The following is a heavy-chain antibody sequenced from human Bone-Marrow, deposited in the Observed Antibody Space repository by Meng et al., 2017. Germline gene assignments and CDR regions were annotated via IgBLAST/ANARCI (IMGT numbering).Heavy chain of an antibody. CDR1: GGTFSSYA. Sequence: QVKHVPSGAGVKKPGSSVKVSCKASGGTFSSYAISWVRQAPGQGLEWMGGIIPIFGTANYAQKFQGRVTITTDESTSTAYMELSSLRSEDTAVYYCASGLSGSYQNWFDPWGRGTLVTVSS. V-gene: IGHV1-69*05. CDR3: ASGLSGSYQNWFDP. D-gene: IGHD1-26*01. J-gene: IGHJ5*02. CDR2: IIPIFGTA.